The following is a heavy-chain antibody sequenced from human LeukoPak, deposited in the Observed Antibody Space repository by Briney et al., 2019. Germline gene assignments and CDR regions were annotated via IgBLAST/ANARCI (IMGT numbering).Heavy chain of an antibody. V-gene: IGHV1-8*02. J-gene: IGHJ3*02. CDR3: AREVDSSGTDAFDI. D-gene: IGHD6-19*01. CDR1: GGTFSSYA. Sequence: ASVKVSCKASGGTFSSYAISWVRQAPGQGLEWMGWMNPNSGNTGYAQKFQGRVTMTRNTSISTAYMELSSLRSEDTAVYYCAREVDSSGTDAFDIWGQGTMVTVSS. CDR2: MNPNSGNT.